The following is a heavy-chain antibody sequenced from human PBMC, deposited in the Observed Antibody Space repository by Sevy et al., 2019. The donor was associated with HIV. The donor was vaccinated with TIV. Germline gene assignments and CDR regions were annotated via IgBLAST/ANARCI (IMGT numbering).Heavy chain of an antibody. J-gene: IGHJ6*02. D-gene: IGHD3-3*01. CDR2: ISAYNGNT. CDR3: ARDTYDFWSGYYREGYYYYYYGMDV. V-gene: IGHV1-18*01. CDR1: GYTFTSYG. Sequence: ASVKVSCKASGYTFTSYGISWVRQAPGQGLEWMGWISAYNGNTNYAQKLQGRVTMTTDTSTSTAYMELRSLGSDDTAVYYCARDTYDFWSGYYREGYYYYYYGMDVWGQGTTVTVSS.